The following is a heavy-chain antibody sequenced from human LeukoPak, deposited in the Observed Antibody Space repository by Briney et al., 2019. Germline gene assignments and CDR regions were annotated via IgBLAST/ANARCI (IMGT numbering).Heavy chain of an antibody. V-gene: IGHV1-46*01. CDR2: INPSGGST. CDR3: ASSVGYYYGSGSYFSFDY. D-gene: IGHD3-10*01. Sequence: ASVKVSCKASGYTFTSYYMHWVRQAPGQGLEWMGIINPSGGSTSYAQKFQGRVTMTRDTSTSTVYMELSSLRSEDMAVYYCASSVGYYYGSGSYFSFDYWGQGTLVTVSS. J-gene: IGHJ4*02. CDR1: GYTFTSYY.